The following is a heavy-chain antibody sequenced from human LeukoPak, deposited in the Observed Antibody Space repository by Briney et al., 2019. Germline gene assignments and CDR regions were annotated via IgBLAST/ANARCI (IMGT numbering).Heavy chain of an antibody. Sequence: PSETLSLTCNVSGCSIYTATYYWTWTRPPPGKGLEWFVYISYSGTHYYNTYLNSRVTISLDTSKNQFSLRMNSVAAADTAMYYYARDRYGDCEDYGGQGTLVTVSS. CDR2: ISYSGTH. J-gene: IGHJ4*02. V-gene: IGHV4-30-4*02. CDR1: GCSIYTATYY. D-gene: IGHD4-17*01. CDR3: ARDRYGDCEDY.